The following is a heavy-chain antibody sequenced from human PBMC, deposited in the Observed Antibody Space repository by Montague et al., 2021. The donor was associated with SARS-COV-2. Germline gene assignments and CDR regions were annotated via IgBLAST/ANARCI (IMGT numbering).Heavy chain of an antibody. CDR3: ARVSLAAAATRSDY. CDR2: IYYSGSN. V-gene: IGHV4-61*08. J-gene: IGHJ4*02. D-gene: IGHD6-13*01. CDR1: GGSVSSGGYY. Sequence: SETLSLTCTVSGGSVSSGGYYWCWIRQPPGRGLEWIGYIYYSGSNNYNPLLKSRATISLDTSKNQSPLKLTSVTAADTAVYYCARVSLAAAATRSDYWGQGTLVTVSS.